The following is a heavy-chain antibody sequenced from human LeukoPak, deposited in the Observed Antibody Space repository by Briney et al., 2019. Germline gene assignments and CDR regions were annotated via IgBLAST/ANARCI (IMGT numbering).Heavy chain of an antibody. Sequence: PGGSLRLSCAASGFTFSSYAMSWVRQAPGKGLEWVANIKQDGSEKYYVDSVKGRFTISRDNAKNSLYLQMNSLRAEDTAVYYCARSDSWLIDYWGQGALVTVSS. CDR2: IKQDGSEK. J-gene: IGHJ4*02. CDR3: ARSDSWLIDY. V-gene: IGHV3-7*03. CDR1: GFTFSSYA. D-gene: IGHD6-19*01.